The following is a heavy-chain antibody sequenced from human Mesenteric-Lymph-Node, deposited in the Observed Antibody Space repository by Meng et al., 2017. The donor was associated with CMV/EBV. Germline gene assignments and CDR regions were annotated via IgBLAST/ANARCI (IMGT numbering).Heavy chain of an antibody. D-gene: IGHD3-22*01. CDR2: ISSSSSYI. Sequence: GESLKISCAASGFTFSSLTMNWVRQPPGKGLEWVSSISSSSSYIYYADSVKGRFTISRDNAKNSLYLQMNSLRAEDTAVYYCARVNYDSSGYMFDYWGQGTLVTVSS. J-gene: IGHJ4*02. CDR3: ARVNYDSSGYMFDY. V-gene: IGHV3-21*01. CDR1: GFTFSSLT.